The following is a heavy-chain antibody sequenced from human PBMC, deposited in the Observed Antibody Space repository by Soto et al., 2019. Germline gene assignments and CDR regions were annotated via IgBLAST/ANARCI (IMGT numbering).Heavy chain of an antibody. CDR1: GFTFNNYA. J-gene: IGHJ5*02. V-gene: IGHV3-23*01. CDR3: EKGESSGSAGDFDP. D-gene: IGHD3-22*01. CDR2: ITSSGAA. Sequence: DVQLLESGGDLAQPGGSLRLSCEASGFTFNNYAIAWVRQAPGKGLEWVSGITSSGAAYYADSGKGRFTISRDNSKNTRDLQMNSLRAEDTAVYACEKGESSGSAGDFDPWGQGTLVSVSS.